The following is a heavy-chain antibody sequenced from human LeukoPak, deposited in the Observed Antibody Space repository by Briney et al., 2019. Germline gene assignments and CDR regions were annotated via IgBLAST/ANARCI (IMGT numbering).Heavy chain of an antibody. CDR2: ISGSGDST. Sequence: ETLSLTCTVSGGSISSYYWSWVRQAPGKGLEWVSAISGSGDSTYYADSVEGRFTISRDNSKNTLYLQMSSLRAEDTAVYYCARGVRIAVAGYIDYWGQGTLVTVSS. CDR3: ARGVRIAVAGYIDY. V-gene: IGHV3-23*01. D-gene: IGHD6-19*01. CDR1: GGSISSYY. J-gene: IGHJ4*02.